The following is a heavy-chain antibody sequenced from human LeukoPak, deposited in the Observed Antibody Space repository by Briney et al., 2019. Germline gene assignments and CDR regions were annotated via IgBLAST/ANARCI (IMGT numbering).Heavy chain of an antibody. V-gene: IGHV3-74*01. CDR1: GFTFSGNW. J-gene: IGHJ4*02. Sequence: GGSLRLSCAASGFTFSGNWMPWVRQAPGKGLIWVSHINDDGSSTSYADSVKGRFTISRDNAKNTMYLQMNNLRDEDTAVYYCARAYSANYRLDYWGQGTQVTVSS. CDR3: ARAYSANYRLDY. D-gene: IGHD4/OR15-4a*01. CDR2: INDDGSST.